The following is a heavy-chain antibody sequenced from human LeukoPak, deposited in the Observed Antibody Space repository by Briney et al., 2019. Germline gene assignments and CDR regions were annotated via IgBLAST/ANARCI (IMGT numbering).Heavy chain of an antibody. D-gene: IGHD1-26*01. CDR3: ARGILLYSGSYYGAFDI. CDR2: IYSGGST. V-gene: IGHV3-53*01. J-gene: IGHJ3*02. CDR1: GFTVSSNY. Sequence: PGGSLRLSCAASGFTVSSNYMSWVRQAPGKGLEWVSVIYSGGSTYYADSVKGRFTISIDNSKNTLYLQMNSLRAQDTAVYYCARGILLYSGSYYGAFDIWGQGTMVIVSS.